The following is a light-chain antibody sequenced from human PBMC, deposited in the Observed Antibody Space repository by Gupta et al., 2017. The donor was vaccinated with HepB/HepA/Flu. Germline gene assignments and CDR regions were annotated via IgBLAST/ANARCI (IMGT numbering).Light chain of an antibody. J-gene: IGKJ5*01. CDR2: DAS. Sequence: PGERATLSCRASQSVSSYLAWYQQKPGQAPRLLIYDASNRATGIPARLSGSGSGTDFTLTISSLETEDFAVYDCQQRSNWPPITFGQGTRLEIK. CDR3: QQRSNWPPIT. V-gene: IGKV3-11*01. CDR1: QSVSSY.